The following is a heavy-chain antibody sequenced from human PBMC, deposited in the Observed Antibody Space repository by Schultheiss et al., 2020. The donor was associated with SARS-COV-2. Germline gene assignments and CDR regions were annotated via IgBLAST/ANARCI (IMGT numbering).Heavy chain of an antibody. J-gene: IGHJ6*02. CDR3: ARDVDTAVFDYYYGMDV. D-gene: IGHD5-18*01. V-gene: IGHV3-23*01. Sequence: GESLKISCAASGFTFSSYAMSWVRQAPGKGLEWVSAISGSGGSTYYADSVKGRFTISRDNSKNTLYVQMSDLRAEDTAVYYCARDVDTAVFDYYYGMDVWGLGTTVTVSS. CDR1: GFTFSSYA. CDR2: ISGSGGST.